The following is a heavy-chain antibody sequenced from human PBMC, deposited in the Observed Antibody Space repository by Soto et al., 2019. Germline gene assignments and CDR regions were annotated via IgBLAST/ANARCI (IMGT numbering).Heavy chain of an antibody. Sequence: SETLSLTCPVSGYSISIGNYWGWTRQPPGKRLEWIGSIYQSGSTYYNPTLKSRVTMSVDTSNNQFALTLNSVTAADTAIYYCARDSGWFDPWGQGTLVTVSS. V-gene: IGHV4-38-2*02. J-gene: IGHJ5*02. CDR2: IYQSGST. D-gene: IGHD7-27*01. CDR1: GYSISIGNY. CDR3: ARDSGWFDP.